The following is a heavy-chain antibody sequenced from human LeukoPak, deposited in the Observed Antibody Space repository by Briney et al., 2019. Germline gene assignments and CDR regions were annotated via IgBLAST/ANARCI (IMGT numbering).Heavy chain of an antibody. J-gene: IGHJ3*02. Sequence: SQTLSLTCTVSGGPISSGSYYWSWIRQPAGKGLEWIGRIYTSGSTNYNPSLKSRVTISVDASKNQFSLKLSSVTAADTAVCYCARDKGYYDSSGYLYDAFDIWGQGTMVTVSS. CDR3: ARDKGYYDSSGYLYDAFDI. D-gene: IGHD3-22*01. CDR2: IYTSGST. V-gene: IGHV4-61*02. CDR1: GGPISSGSYY.